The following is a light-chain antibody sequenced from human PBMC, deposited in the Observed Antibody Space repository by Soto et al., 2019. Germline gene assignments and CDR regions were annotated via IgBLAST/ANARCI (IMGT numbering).Light chain of an antibody. CDR2: EAS. V-gene: IGLV2-8*01. CDR1: SSDVGGYNY. CDR3: SSSAGSNNLALYV. J-gene: IGLJ1*01. Sequence: QSVLTQPPSASGSPGQSVTISCTGTSSDVGGYNYVSWYQQHPGKAPKLMIYEASKRPSGVPDRFSGSKSGNTASLTVSGLQAEDEADYYCSSSAGSNNLALYVFGTGTKVTVL.